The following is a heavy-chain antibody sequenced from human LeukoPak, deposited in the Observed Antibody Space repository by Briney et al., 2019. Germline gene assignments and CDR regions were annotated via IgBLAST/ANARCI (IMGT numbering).Heavy chain of an antibody. Sequence: ASVKVSCKASGYTFTSYDINWVRQATGQGLEWMGWMNPNSGNTGYAQKFQGRVTMTRNTSISTAYMGLSSLRSEDTAVYYCARGVPTYYERNWFDPWGQGTLVTVSS. D-gene: IGHD3-3*01. CDR1: GYTFTSYD. J-gene: IGHJ5*02. CDR3: ARGVPTYYERNWFDP. CDR2: MNPNSGNT. V-gene: IGHV1-8*01.